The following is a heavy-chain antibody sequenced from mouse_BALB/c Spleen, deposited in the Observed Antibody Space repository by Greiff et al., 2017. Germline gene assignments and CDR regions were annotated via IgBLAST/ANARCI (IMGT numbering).Heavy chain of an antibody. CDR3: ARGWSSGYGGWFAY. J-gene: IGHJ3*01. CDR1: GFNIKDTY. CDR2: IDPANGNT. D-gene: IGHD3-1*01. V-gene: IGHV14-3*02. Sequence: EVKLMESGAELVKPGASVKLSCTASGFNIKDTYMHWVKQRPEQGLEWIGRIDPANGNTKYDPKFQGKATITADTSSNTAYLQLSSLTSEDTAVYYCARGWSSGYGGWFAYWGQGTLVTVSA.